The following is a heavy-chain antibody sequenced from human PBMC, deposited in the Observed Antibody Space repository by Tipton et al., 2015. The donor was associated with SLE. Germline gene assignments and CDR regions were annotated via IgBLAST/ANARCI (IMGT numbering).Heavy chain of an antibody. D-gene: IGHD6-13*01. CDR2: INHSGST. CDR1: GGSFSGYY. J-gene: IGHJ3*02. CDR3: ARRALAAAGRGGDAFDI. Sequence: TLSLTCAVYGGSFSGYYWSWIRQPPGKGLEWIGEINHSGSTNYNPSLKSRVTISVDTSKNQFSLKLSSVTAADTAVYYCARRALAAAGRGGDAFDIWGQGTMVTVSS. V-gene: IGHV4-34*01.